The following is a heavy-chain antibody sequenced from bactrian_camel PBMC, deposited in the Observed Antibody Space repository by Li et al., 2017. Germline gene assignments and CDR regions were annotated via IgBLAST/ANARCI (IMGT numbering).Heavy chain of an antibody. D-gene: IGHD1*01. V-gene: IGHV3S28*01. CDR3: ARGFYDFAY. J-gene: IGHJ6*01. CDR2: INNGGGST. CDR1: GFTFSSYY. Sequence: QLVESGGGLVQPGGSLRLSCAASGFTFSSYYMSWVRQAPGKGLEWVSRINNGGGSTYYADSLKGRFTISRDNAENTLYLQMNSVKTEDSAVYFCARGFYDFAYWGQGTQVTVS.